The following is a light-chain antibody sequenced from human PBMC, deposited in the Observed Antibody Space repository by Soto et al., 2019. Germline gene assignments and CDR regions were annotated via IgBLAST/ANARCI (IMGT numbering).Light chain of an antibody. CDR1: QSVSSSY. J-gene: IGKJ1*01. CDR3: QQYGSSPWT. CDR2: GAS. V-gene: IGKV3-20*01. Sequence: EIVLTQSPGTLSLPPGERATLSCRASQSVSSSYLAWYQQKPGQAPRLLIYGASSRATGIPDRFSGSGSGTDFTLTISRLEPEDFAVYYCQQYGSSPWTVGQGTKVDIK.